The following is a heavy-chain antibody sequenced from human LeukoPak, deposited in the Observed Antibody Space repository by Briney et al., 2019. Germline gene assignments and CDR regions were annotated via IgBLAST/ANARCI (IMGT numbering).Heavy chain of an antibody. CDR2: IYTSGST. CDR3: ARDGFGDTMVRGVISDAFDI. Sequence: PSQTLSLTCTVSGGSISSGSYYWSWIRQPAGKGLEWIGRIYTSGSTNHNPSLKSRVTISVDTSKNQFSLKLSSVTAADTAVYYCARDGFGDTMVRGVISDAFDIWGQGTMVTVSS. CDR1: GGSISSGSYY. V-gene: IGHV4-61*02. D-gene: IGHD3-10*01. J-gene: IGHJ3*02.